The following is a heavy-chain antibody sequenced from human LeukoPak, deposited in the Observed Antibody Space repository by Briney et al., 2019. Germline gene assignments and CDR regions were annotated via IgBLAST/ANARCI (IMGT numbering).Heavy chain of an antibody. Sequence: GGSLRLSCAASGLTVSTNYMTWVRQAPGKGLEWVSIIHSEGSTYYADSVKGRFTISRDNYKTTLYLQMNSMRGEDTAMYYCARDLDYFDSSGSHRRRNYFDYWGQGTLVTVSS. CDR2: IHSEGST. CDR1: GLTVSTNY. CDR3: ARDLDYFDSSGSHRRRNYFDY. J-gene: IGHJ4*02. V-gene: IGHV3-53*01. D-gene: IGHD3-22*01.